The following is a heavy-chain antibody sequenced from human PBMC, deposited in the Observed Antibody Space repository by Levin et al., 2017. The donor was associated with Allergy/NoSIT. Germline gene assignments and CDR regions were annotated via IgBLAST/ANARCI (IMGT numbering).Heavy chain of an antibody. V-gene: IGHV4-39*01. CDR3: ARHPTMVRGVSPYYDYYMDV. CDR2: IYYSGST. D-gene: IGHD3-10*01. Sequence: SETLSLTCTVSGGSISSSSYYWGWIRQPPGKGLEWIGSIYYSGSTYYNPSLKSRVTISVDTSKNQFSLKLSSVTAADTAVYYWARHPTMVRGVSPYYDYYMDVWGKGTTVTVSS. CDR1: GGSISSSSYY. J-gene: IGHJ6*03.